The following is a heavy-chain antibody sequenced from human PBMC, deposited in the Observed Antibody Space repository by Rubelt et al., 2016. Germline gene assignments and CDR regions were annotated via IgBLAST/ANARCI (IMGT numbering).Heavy chain of an antibody. J-gene: IGHJ5*02. Sequence: QVQLVQSGAEVKKPGASVKVSCKASGYTFTGYYMHWVRQAPGQGLEWMGGIIPIFGTANFAKKFQGRVTITADESTSTAYMELSSLRSEDTAVYYCARDSRGGAIWFAWGQGTLVTVSS. CDR3: ARDSRGGAIWFA. CDR2: IIPIFGTA. CDR1: GYTFTGYY. D-gene: IGHD3-10*01. V-gene: IGHV1-69*01.